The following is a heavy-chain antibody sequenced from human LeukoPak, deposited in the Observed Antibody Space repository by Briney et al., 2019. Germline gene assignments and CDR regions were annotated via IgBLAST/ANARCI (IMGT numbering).Heavy chain of an antibody. CDR3: AIHYYGSGSPLYYMDV. CDR2: IIPIFGTA. J-gene: IGHJ6*03. CDR1: GGTFSSCG. Sequence: PGSSVKVSCKASGGTFSSCGISWVRQAPGQGLQWMGGIIPIFGTANYAQKFQGRVTITADESTSTAYMELSSLRSEDTAVYYCAIHYYGSGSPLYYMDVWGKGTTVTISS. D-gene: IGHD3-10*01. V-gene: IGHV1-69*01.